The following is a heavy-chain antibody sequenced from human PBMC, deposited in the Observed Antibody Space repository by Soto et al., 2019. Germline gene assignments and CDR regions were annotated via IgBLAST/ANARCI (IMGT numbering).Heavy chain of an antibody. Sequence: QLQLQESGPGLVKPSETLSLTCTVSGGSISSSGYFWGWIRQSPEKGLEWIGTVRYSGSTYYHPSLKSRDTISLDTSPNQFSLKLSSVTAADTAVYYCARHDDSGSFINGFDIWGQGTMVTVS. V-gene: IGHV4-39*01. J-gene: IGHJ3*02. D-gene: IGHD1-26*01. CDR2: VRYSGST. CDR1: GGSISSSGYF. CDR3: ARHDDSGSFINGFDI.